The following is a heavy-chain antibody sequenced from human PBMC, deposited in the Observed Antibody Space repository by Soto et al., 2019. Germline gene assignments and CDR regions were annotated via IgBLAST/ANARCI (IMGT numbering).Heavy chain of an antibody. V-gene: IGHV4-61*01. D-gene: IGHD2-21*02. CDR1: CGSVTSGNYY. CDR3: ARGPVVTPFVDY. J-gene: IGHJ4*02. Sequence: SETLSLTCTVSCGSVTSGNYYWSWIRQPPGKGLEWIGHIYYSGSTNYNPSLKSRVTISVDASKNQFPLKLSSVTAADTAIYYCARGPVVTPFVDYWGQGTLVTVSS. CDR2: IYYSGST.